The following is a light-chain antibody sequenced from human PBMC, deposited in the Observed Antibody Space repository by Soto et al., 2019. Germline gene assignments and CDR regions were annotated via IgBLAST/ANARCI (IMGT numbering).Light chain of an antibody. V-gene: IGKV3-15*01. J-gene: IGKJ1*01. Sequence: EIVMTQSPATLPVSPGERATLSCRASQSVSNNLAWYQKKRGQAPRLLIYGASTRATGSPARFSGSGSGTEFTLTISSLQSEDFAFYYCQQYNNWWTFGQGTRVDIK. CDR2: GAS. CDR1: QSVSNN. CDR3: QQYNNWWT.